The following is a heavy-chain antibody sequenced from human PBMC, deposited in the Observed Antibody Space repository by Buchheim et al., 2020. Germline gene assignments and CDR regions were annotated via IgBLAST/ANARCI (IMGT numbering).Heavy chain of an antibody. D-gene: IGHD1-7*01. V-gene: IGHV3-30*03. CDR3: ARDELVHYYGMDV. CDR2: ISYDGSNK. Sequence: QVQLVESGGGVVQPGRSLRLSCAASGFTFSSYGMHWVRQAPGKGLEWVAVISYDGSNKYHADPVKGRFTTSRDNSKNTPYLQMNSLRAEDTAVYYCARDELVHYYGMDVWGQGTT. CDR1: GFTFSSYG. J-gene: IGHJ6*02.